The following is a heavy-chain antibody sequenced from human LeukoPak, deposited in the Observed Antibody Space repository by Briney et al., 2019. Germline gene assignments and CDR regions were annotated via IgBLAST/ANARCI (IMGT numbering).Heavy chain of an antibody. Sequence: GGFLRLSCVASGFTFSNYFMSWVRQAPGKGLEWVSVITSSSGNTYYADFVKGRFTISRDNSKNSVYLQMNSLRAEDTVVYDCANLSTASIVVRHWYFDLWGRGTLVTVSS. CDR3: ANLSTASIVVRHWYFDL. V-gene: IGHV3-23*01. J-gene: IGHJ2*01. CDR1: GFTFSNYF. CDR2: ITSSSGNT. D-gene: IGHD2/OR15-2a*01.